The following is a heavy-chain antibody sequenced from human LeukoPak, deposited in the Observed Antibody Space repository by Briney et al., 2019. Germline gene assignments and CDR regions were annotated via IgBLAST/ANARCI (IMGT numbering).Heavy chain of an antibody. CDR2: ISYSGST. Sequence: SETLSLTCAGYGGSFSGYYWSWIRQPPGKWLEWIGSISYSGSTYYNPSLKSRVTISVDTSKNQFSLKLSSVTAADTAVYYCARQSGITMIVVIIGDAFDIWGQGTMVTVSS. CDR1: GGSFSGYY. CDR3: ARQSGITMIVVIIGDAFDI. J-gene: IGHJ3*02. V-gene: IGHV4-34*01. D-gene: IGHD3-22*01.